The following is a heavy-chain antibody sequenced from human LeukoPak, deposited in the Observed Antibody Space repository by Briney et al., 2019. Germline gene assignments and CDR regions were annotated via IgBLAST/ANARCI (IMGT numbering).Heavy chain of an antibody. CDR3: AKGGRIYDFWSGSNFDY. D-gene: IGHD3-3*01. J-gene: IGHJ4*02. Sequence: GGSLRLSCAASGFTFDDYAMHWVRQAPGKGLEWVSGISWNSGSIGYADSVKGRFTISRDNAKNSLYLQMNSLRAEDTALYYCAKGGRIYDFWSGSNFDYWGQGTLVTVSS. CDR2: ISWNSGSI. CDR1: GFTFDDYA. V-gene: IGHV3-9*01.